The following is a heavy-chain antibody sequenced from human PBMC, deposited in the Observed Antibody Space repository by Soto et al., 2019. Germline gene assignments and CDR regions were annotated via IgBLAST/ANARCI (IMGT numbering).Heavy chain of an antibody. Sequence: QVQLVESGGGVVQPGRSLRLSCVASGFTFSSYGMHWVRQAPGKGLEWVAIISYDGSNTYYADSVKGRFTISRDNSKNTLYLQMSSLRAEDTSVYYCAKEGGLSGSYYISSSYYFDYWGQGTLVNVSS. V-gene: IGHV3-30*18. CDR3: AKEGGLSGSYYISSSYYFDY. CDR1: GFTFSSYG. CDR2: ISYDGSNT. D-gene: IGHD1-26*01. J-gene: IGHJ4*02.